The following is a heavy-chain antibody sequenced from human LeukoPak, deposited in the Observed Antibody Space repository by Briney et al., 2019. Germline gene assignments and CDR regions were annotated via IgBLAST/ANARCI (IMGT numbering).Heavy chain of an antibody. CDR1: GYTFTSYG. J-gene: IGHJ4*02. V-gene: IGHV1-18*01. D-gene: IGHD3-22*01. Sequence: ASVKVSCEASGYTFTSYGISWVRQAPGQGLEWMGWISAYNGNTNYAQKLQGRVTMTTDTSTSTAYMELRSLRSDDTAVYYCARMGGYYDSSGYPYYFDYWGQGTLVTVSS. CDR2: ISAYNGNT. CDR3: ARMGGYYDSSGYPYYFDY.